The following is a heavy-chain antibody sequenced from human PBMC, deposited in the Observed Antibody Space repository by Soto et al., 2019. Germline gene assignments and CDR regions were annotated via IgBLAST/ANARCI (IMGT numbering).Heavy chain of an antibody. D-gene: IGHD2-15*01. CDR1: GGSFSGHY. CDR3: ARGRCSATYCYSNFDS. Sequence: QVQLQQWGAGLLKPSETLSLTCAVYGGSFSGHYWSWIRQPPGKGLEWIGEINHSGSTNYNPSLKSRVTMSADTSKGQFSLKLSAVTAADTAVYYCARGRCSATYCYSNFDSWGQGTLVTVSS. CDR2: INHSGST. J-gene: IGHJ4*02. V-gene: IGHV4-34*01.